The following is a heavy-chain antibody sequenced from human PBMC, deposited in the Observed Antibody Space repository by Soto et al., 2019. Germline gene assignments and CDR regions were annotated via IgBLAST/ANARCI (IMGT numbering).Heavy chain of an antibody. CDR1: GYTFTTYY. J-gene: IGHJ4*02. Sequence: QVQLVQSGAEVKKPGASAKVSCKASGYTFTTYYVHWVRQAPGQGLEWMGIINASSSSTAYTQRFQGGVTMTRDTSTSTVYMELTSLTSEDSAVYFCARGRDYLWGNYRYLDYWGQGTLVTVSS. V-gene: IGHV1-46*01. CDR3: ARGRDYLWGNYRYLDY. CDR2: INASSSST. D-gene: IGHD3-16*02.